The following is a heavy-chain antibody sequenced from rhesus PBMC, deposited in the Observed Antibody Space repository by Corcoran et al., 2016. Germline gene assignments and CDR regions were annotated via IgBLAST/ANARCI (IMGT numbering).Heavy chain of an antibody. D-gene: IGHD1-1*01. Sequence: QVQLQESGPGLVKPSETLSLTCAVSGGSISSSYYYWSWLRQAPGKGLVWIGYISGSGLTSYNPSLKSRVTISRDTSKNQFSLKLSSVTAADTAVYYCARVGTTPDYWGQGVLVTVSS. V-gene: IGHV4-122*01. CDR3: ARVGTTPDY. CDR2: ISGSGLT. J-gene: IGHJ4*01. CDR1: GGSISSSYYY.